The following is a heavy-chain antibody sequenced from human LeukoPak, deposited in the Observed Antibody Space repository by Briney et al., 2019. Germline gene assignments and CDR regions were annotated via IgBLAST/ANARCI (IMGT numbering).Heavy chain of an antibody. D-gene: IGHD3-3*01. J-gene: IGHJ3*02. Sequence: GGSLRLSCAASGFTVSRNYMNWVRQAPGKGLEWVSLLSSTGNTSYADSVEGRFTISRHNSKNTPYLQVNSLRPEDTAMYYCARWRPIDAFDIWGQGTMVIVSS. V-gene: IGHV3-53*04. CDR2: LSSTGNT. CDR1: GFTVSRNY. CDR3: ARWRPIDAFDI.